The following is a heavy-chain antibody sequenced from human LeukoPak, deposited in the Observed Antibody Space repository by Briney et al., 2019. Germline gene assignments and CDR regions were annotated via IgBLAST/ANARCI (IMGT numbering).Heavy chain of an antibody. V-gene: IGHV3-11*04. CDR3: ARGLVNGNYPFKS. CDR1: GFTFSDYY. D-gene: IGHD4-17*01. CDR2: IGGSGTTI. Sequence: GGSLRLSCAASGFTFSDYYMSWIRQAPGKGLEWVSYIGGSGTTIYYADSVKGRFTISRDNAEKSLYLEMNSLRAEDTAVYYCARGLVNGNYPFKSWGQGTLVTVSS. J-gene: IGHJ5*02.